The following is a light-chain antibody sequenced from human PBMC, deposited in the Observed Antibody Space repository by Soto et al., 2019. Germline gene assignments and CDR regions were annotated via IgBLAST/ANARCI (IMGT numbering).Light chain of an antibody. CDR1: QGISNY. J-gene: IGKJ1*01. CDR3: QQSYSSTPT. CDR2: AAS. Sequence: IRMTQSLASLSASVGDRVTITCRASQGISNYLAWYQQKPGKVPKLLIYAASTLQSGVPSRFSGSGSGTDFTLTISSLQPEDFAPYYCQQSYSSTPTFGQGSKVDVK. V-gene: IGKV1-27*01.